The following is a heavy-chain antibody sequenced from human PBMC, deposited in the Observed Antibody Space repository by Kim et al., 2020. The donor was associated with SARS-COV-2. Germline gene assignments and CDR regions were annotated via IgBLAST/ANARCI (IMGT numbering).Heavy chain of an antibody. CDR2: INSDGSST. CDR1: GFTFSSYW. V-gene: IGHV3-74*01. CDR3: AREGGPDRYDFWSGYYMAGYYYCYYGMDV. Sequence: GGSLRLSCAASGFTFSSYWMHWVRQAPGKGLVWVSRINSDGSSTSYADSVKGRFTISRDNAKNTLYLQMNSLRAEDTAVYYCAREGGPDRYDFWSGYYMAGYYYCYYGMDVWGQGTTVTVSS. J-gene: IGHJ6*02. D-gene: IGHD3-3*01.